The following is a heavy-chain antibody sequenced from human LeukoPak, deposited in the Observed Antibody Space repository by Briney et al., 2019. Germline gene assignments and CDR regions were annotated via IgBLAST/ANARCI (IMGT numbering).Heavy chain of an antibody. Sequence: PGGSLRLSCAASGFTFSSYGMHWVRQAPGKGLEWVAVISYDGSNKYYADSVKGRFTISRDNSKNTLYLQMNSLRAEDTAVYYCAKEDLQGSYDYWGQGTLVTVSS. CDR1: GFTFSSYG. V-gene: IGHV3-30*18. D-gene: IGHD1-26*01. CDR2: ISYDGSNK. CDR3: AKEDLQGSYDY. J-gene: IGHJ4*02.